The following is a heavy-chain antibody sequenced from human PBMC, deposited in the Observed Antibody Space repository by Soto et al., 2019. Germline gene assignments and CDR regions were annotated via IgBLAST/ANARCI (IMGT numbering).Heavy chain of an antibody. D-gene: IGHD4-4*01. Sequence: XACLKISCKGSGYSFTSYWIGWVRQMPGKGLEWMGIIYPGDSDTRYSPSFQGQVTISADKSISTAYLQWSSLKASDTAMYYCARAQRHVVYTDYSNPWFDPWGQGTQVTVSS. CDR3: ARAQRHVVYTDYSNPWFDP. CDR2: IYPGDSDT. J-gene: IGHJ5*02. V-gene: IGHV5-51*01. CDR1: GYSFTSYW.